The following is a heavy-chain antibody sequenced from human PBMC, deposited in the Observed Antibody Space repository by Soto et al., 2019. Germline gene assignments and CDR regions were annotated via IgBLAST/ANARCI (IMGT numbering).Heavy chain of an antibody. CDR1: GYTFTSYG. Sequence: QVPLVQSGAEVKKPGASVKVSCKASGYTFTSYGISWVRQAPGQGLEGMGWISAYNGNTNYAQKLQGRVTMTTDTATSTAYMELRSVRSDDTAVYYCARVEGSLLRYFDGPDAFDIGGQGTMVTVSS. CDR3: ARVEGSLLRYFDGPDAFDI. J-gene: IGHJ3*02. D-gene: IGHD3-9*01. CDR2: ISAYNGNT. V-gene: IGHV1-18*01.